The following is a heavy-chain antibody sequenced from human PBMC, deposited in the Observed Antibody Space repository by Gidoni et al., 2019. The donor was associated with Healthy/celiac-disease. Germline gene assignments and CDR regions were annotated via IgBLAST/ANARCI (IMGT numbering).Heavy chain of an antibody. CDR2: NSYDGSNK. D-gene: IGHD6-13*01. V-gene: IGHV3-30-3*01. CDR1: GFTCSSYA. CDR3: ARDRPQLGQYGMDV. Sequence: QVQLVESGGGVVQPGRALRLSCAASGFTCSSYAMHWVRQAPGKGLEWVAVNSYDGSNKYYADSVKGRFTISRDNSKNTLYLQMNSLRAEDTAVYYCARDRPQLGQYGMDVWGQGTTVTVSS. J-gene: IGHJ6*02.